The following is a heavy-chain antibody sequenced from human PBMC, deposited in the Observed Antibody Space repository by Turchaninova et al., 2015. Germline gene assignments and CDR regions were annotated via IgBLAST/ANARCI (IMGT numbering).Heavy chain of an antibody. CDR2: IKHSGST. V-gene: IGHV4-34*01. D-gene: IGHD6-19*01. Sequence: QVHLQQWGAGMLKPSETLSLTCAVYGGSSSGSYWSWAPQPPGKGLQGIGEIKHSGSTNYNPSLKSRVTISVDTSRNQFSLKLRSVNAADTAVYFCAGPSSGWPYFDYWGQGILVTVSS. J-gene: IGHJ4*02. CDR1: GGSSSGSY. CDR3: AGPSSGWPYFDY.